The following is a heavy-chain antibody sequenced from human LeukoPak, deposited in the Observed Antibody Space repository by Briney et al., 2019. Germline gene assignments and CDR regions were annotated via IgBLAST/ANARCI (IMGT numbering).Heavy chain of an antibody. CDR1: GFTFSSFA. J-gene: IGHJ3*02. CDR3: AKSSSGWYDAFDI. CDR2: ISGSGGST. D-gene: IGHD6-19*01. V-gene: IGHV3-23*01. Sequence: PGGSLRLSCAASGFTFSSFAMSWLRHAPGKGLEWVSPISGSGGSTYYADSVKGRFTISRDNSKNTLYLQMNSLRAEDTAVYYCAKSSSGWYDAFDIWGQGTMVTVSS.